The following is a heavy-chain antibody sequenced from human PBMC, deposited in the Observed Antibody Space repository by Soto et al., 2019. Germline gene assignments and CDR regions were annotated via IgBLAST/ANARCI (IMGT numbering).Heavy chain of an antibody. V-gene: IGHV3-23*01. D-gene: IGHD2-21*02. Sequence: GGSLRLSCAASGFTFSNYAMNWVRQAPGKGLEWISVISGSGGSTYYADSVKGRFTISRDNSKNTLYLQMNNLRAEDTAVYYCARGGDPDYWGQGTLVTVSS. CDR3: ARGGDPDY. CDR1: GFTFSNYA. CDR2: ISGSGGST. J-gene: IGHJ4*02.